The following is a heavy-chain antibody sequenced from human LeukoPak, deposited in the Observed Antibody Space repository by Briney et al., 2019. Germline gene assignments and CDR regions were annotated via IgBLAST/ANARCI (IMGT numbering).Heavy chain of an antibody. V-gene: IGHV3-23*01. CDR3: ATHANAAMVAAYWFDP. Sequence: GGSLRLSCAASGFTFSSYAMTWVRQAPGKGLEWVSAISDSGGSTYYAASVKGRFTISRDNSNNMLYLHMNSLRAEDTAVYYCATHANAAMVAAYWFDPWGQGTLVTVSS. D-gene: IGHD5-18*01. J-gene: IGHJ5*02. CDR2: ISDSGGST. CDR1: GFTFSSYA.